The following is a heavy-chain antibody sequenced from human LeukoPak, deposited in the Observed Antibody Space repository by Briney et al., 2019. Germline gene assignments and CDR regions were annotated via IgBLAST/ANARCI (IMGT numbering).Heavy chain of an antibody. D-gene: IGHD3-10*01. V-gene: IGHV1-46*01. CDR1: GYTFTSYY. J-gene: IGHJ4*02. CDR3: ARDVFGLDY. Sequence: GASVKVSCKASGYTFTSYYLHWVRQAPGQGLEWMGVITASGGGMTYAQKFQGRVTMTRDTSSSTVYMELTSLRSEDTAVYYCARDVFGLDYWGQGTLVTVSS. CDR2: ITASGGGM.